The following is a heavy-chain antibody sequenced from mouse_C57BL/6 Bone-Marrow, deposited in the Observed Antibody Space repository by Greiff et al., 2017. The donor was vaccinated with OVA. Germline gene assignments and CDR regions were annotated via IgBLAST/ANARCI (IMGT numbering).Heavy chain of an antibody. J-gene: IGHJ4*01. CDR2: IYPNSGRT. Sequence: VQLQQSGAELVKPGASVKLSCKASGYTFTSYWLHWVKQRPGPGLEWIGMIYPNSGRTNYNEKFKSKATLTVYKSSSTAYMQLSSLTSEDSAVYCCAKMGVDDWGQGTSVTVSS. D-gene: IGHD2-3*01. CDR3: AKMGVDD. V-gene: IGHV1-64*01. CDR1: GYTFTSYW.